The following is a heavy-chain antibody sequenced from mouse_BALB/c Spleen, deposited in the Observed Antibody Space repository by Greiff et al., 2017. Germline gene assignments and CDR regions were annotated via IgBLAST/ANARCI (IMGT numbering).Heavy chain of an antibody. CDR2: IDPANGNT. V-gene: IGHV14-3*02. CDR1: GFNIKDTY. D-gene: IGHD2-2*01. Sequence: EVQRVESGAELVKPGASVKLSCTASGFNIKDTYMHWVKQRPEQGLEWIGRIDPANGNTKYDPKFQGKATITADTSSNTAYLQLSSLTSEDTAVYYCAREDGYDDYAMDYWGQGTSVTVSS. J-gene: IGHJ4*01. CDR3: AREDGYDDYAMDY.